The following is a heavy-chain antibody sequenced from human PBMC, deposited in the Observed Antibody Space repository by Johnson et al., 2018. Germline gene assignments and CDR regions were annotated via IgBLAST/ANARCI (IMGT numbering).Heavy chain of an antibody. J-gene: IGHJ1*01. CDR1: GFTLSDYY. Sequence: VQLVESGGALVEPGGSLRLSCAASGFTLSDYYLSWIRQAPGKGLDWVSYSSRAGPIYYGDSVRGRFTIPRTNPKNSLSLQMNNLRAEATAVYFCAAWSGDSRDLEHWGQGTLVTVSS. CDR2: SSRAGPI. CDR3: AAWSGDSRDLEH. D-gene: IGHD3-3*01. V-gene: IGHV3-11*01.